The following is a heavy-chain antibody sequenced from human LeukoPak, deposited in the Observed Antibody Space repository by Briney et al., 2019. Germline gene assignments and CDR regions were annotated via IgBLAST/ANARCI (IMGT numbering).Heavy chain of an antibody. CDR2: IYYSGST. CDR3: ARGRTVGDWFDP. V-gene: IGHV4-31*03. Sequence: ASQTLSLTCTVSGGSISSGGYYWSWIRQHPGKGLEWIGYIYYSGSTYYNPSLKSRVTISVDTSKNQFSLKLSSVTAADTAVYYCARGRTVGDWFDPWGQGTLVTVSS. J-gene: IGHJ5*02. CDR1: GGSISSGGYY.